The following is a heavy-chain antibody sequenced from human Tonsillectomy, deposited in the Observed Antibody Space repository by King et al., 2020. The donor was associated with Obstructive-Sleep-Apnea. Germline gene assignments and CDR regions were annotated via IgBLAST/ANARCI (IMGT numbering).Heavy chain of an antibody. CDR1: GYSFTSYW. V-gene: IGHV5-10-1*01. CDR3: ARRPDGPYGDHGLIGY. J-gene: IGHJ4*02. D-gene: IGHD4-17*01. Sequence: QLVQSGAEVKKPGESLRISCEASGYSFTSYWISWVRQMPGKGLEWMGRIDPSDSYTKYRPSFQGHVTISADKSISTAYLQWSSLKASDTAMYYCARRPDGPYGDHGLIGYWGQGTLVTVSS. CDR2: IDPSDSYT.